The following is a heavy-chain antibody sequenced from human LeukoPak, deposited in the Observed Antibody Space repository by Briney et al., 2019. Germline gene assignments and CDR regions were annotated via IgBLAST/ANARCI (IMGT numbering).Heavy chain of an antibody. CDR2: ISAYNGNT. J-gene: IGHJ4*02. CDR3: ARDSITMIGGDRGYFDY. CDR1: GCTFTSYG. Sequence: GASVKVSCEASGCTFTSYGISWVRQAPGQGLEWMGWISAYNGNTNYAQKLQGRVTMTTDTSTSTAYMELRSLRSDDTAVYYCARDSITMIGGDRGYFDYWGQGTLVTVSS. V-gene: IGHV1-18*01. D-gene: IGHD3-22*01.